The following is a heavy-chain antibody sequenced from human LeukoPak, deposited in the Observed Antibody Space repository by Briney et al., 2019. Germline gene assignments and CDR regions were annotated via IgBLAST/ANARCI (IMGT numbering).Heavy chain of an antibody. CDR1: GGSISSYY. V-gene: IGHV4-59*12. CDR3: ARGRNYYDSRRRLYYFDY. D-gene: IGHD3-22*01. CDR2: IYYSGST. J-gene: IGHJ4*02. Sequence: SETLSLTCTVSGGSISSYYWSWIRQPPGKGLEWIGYIYYSGSTNYNPSLKSRVTISVDTSKNQFSLKLSSVTAADTAVYYCARGRNYYDSRRRLYYFDYWGQGTLVTVSS.